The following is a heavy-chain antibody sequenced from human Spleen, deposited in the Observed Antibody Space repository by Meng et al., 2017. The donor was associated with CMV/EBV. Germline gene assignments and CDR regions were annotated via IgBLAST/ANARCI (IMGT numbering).Heavy chain of an antibody. J-gene: IGHJ4*02. CDR1: GFTVRTNY. Sequence: GESLKISCAASGFTVRTNYMSWVRQAPGKGLEWVSSISSSSSYIYYADSVKGRFTISRDNAKNSLYLQMNSLRAEDTAVYYCAIPYYDFWSGPLWGQGTLVTVSS. CDR2: ISSSSSYI. CDR3: AIPYYDFWSGPL. V-gene: IGHV3-21*01. D-gene: IGHD3-3*01.